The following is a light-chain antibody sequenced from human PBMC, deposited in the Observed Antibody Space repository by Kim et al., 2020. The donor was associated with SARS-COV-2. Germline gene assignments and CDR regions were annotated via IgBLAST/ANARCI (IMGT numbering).Light chain of an antibody. J-gene: IGKJ2*01. CDR3: QKYNSGQYT. CDR2: GAS. Sequence: IDNYLAWYQQKPGKVPKLLIYGASTLQPGVPSRFSGSASGTDFTLTISSLQPEDVATYYCQKYNSGQYTFGQGTKLEI. CDR1: IDNY. V-gene: IGKV1-27*01.